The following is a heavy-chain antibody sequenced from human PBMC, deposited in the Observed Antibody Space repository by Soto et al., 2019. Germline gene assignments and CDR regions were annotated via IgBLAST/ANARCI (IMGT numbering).Heavy chain of an antibody. V-gene: IGHV3-15*07. CDR2: IKSKTDGGTT. D-gene: IGHD3-22*01. CDR1: GFTFSNAW. Sequence: EVQLVESGGGLVKPGGSLRLSCAASGFTFSNAWMNWVRQAPGKGLEWVGRIKSKTDGGTTDYAAPVKGRFTISRDDSKDTLYLQMTSLKAEDTAVYYCTTGSPNYYDSSGYGFDYWGQGSMVTVSS. CDR3: TTGSPNYYDSSGYGFDY. J-gene: IGHJ4*02.